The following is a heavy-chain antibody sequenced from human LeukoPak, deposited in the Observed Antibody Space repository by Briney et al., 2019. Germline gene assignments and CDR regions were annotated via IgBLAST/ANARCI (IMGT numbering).Heavy chain of an antibody. D-gene: IGHD2-2*01. CDR2: IRYDGSNK. V-gene: IGHV3-30*02. CDR3: AKEAHTVVVPAALDI. CDR1: GFTFSSYG. J-gene: IGHJ3*02. Sequence: GGSLRLSCAASGFTFSSYGRHWVRQAPGKGLEWVAFIRYDGSNKYYADSVKGRFTISRDNSKNTLYLQMNSLRAEDTAVYYCAKEAHTVVVPAALDIWGQGTMVTVSS.